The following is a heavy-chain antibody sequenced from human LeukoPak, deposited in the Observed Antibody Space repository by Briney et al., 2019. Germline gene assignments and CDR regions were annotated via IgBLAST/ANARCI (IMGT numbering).Heavy chain of an antibody. CDR2: INGDGSST. J-gene: IGHJ2*01. D-gene: IGHD6-25*01. Sequence: GGSLRLSCAASGFTFDDYAMHWVRQAPGKGLVWVSRINGDGSSTAYADSVKGRFTISRDNAKNALYLQMNSLTAEDTAVYYCARGPPWYFDLWGRGTLVTVS. V-gene: IGHV3-74*01. CDR3: ARGPPWYFDL. CDR1: GFTFDDYA.